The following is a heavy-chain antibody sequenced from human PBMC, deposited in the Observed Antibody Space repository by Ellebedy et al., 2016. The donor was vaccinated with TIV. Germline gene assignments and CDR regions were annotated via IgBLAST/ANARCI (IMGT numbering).Heavy chain of an antibody. Sequence: GGSLRLSCAAPGFTFSSYWMSWVRQAPGKGLEWVANINQNGSEKYYVDSVKGRFTISRDNARNSLYLQMNSLGADDTALYYCATDGSYGDYRSPAHAFEFWGQGTMVTVSS. V-gene: IGHV3-7*01. CDR3: ATDGSYGDYRSPAHAFEF. CDR2: INQNGSEK. CDR1: GFTFSSYW. J-gene: IGHJ3*01. D-gene: IGHD4-17*01.